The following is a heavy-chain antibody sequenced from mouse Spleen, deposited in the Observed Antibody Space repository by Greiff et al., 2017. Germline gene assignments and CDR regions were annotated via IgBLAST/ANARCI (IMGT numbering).Heavy chain of an antibody. Sequence: QVQLQQPGAELVKPGASVKLSCKASGYTFTSYWMHWVKQRPGQGLEWIGMIHPNSGSTNYNEKFKSKATLTVDKSSSTAYMQLSSLTSEDSAVYYCARDYYGSKGFVYWGQGTLVTVSA. CDR2: IHPNSGST. CDR3: ARDYYGSKGFVY. D-gene: IGHD1-1*01. J-gene: IGHJ3*01. CDR1: GYTFTSYW. V-gene: IGHV1-64*01.